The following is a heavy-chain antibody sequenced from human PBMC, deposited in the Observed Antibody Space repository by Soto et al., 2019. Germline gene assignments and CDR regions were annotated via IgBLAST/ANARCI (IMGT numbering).Heavy chain of an antibody. V-gene: IGHV3-23*01. CDR3: AKLGLEWLLFPSWDWFDP. CDR1: GFTFSSYA. J-gene: IGHJ5*02. CDR2: ISGSGGST. Sequence: EVQLLESGGGLVQPGGSLRLSCAASGFTFSSYAMSWVRQAPGKGLEWVSAISGSGGSTYYADSVKGRFTISRDNSKNTLYLQMNSLRAEDTAVYYCAKLGLEWLLFPSWDWFDPWGQGTLVTVSS. D-gene: IGHD3-3*01.